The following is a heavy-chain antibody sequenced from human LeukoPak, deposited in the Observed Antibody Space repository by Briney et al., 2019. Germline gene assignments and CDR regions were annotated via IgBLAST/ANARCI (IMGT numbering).Heavy chain of an antibody. D-gene: IGHD5-18*01. CDR1: GFTFSSYS. V-gene: IGHV3-21*01. CDR3: ARDDDTAMAAGDY. CDR2: ISSSSSYI. Sequence: GGSLRLSCAASGFTFSSYSMNWVRQAPGKGLEWVSSISSSSSYIYYADSVKGRFTISRDNAKNSLYLQMNSLRAEDTAVYYCARDDDTAMAAGDYWGQGTLVTVSS. J-gene: IGHJ4*02.